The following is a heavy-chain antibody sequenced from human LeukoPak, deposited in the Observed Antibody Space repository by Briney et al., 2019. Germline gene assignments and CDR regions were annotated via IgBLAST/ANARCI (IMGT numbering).Heavy chain of an antibody. V-gene: IGHV4-59*11. D-gene: IGHD3-22*01. CDR1: GASFGSHY. J-gene: IGHJ4*02. Sequence: SSETLSLTCTVSGASFGSHYWTWIRQAPGEGLEWIGYVYYDGTTNYNPSLKSRVTISIDTSNNQFSLNLRSVTAADTAIYYCARRYYYHSSGFYYGYLDYWGQGALVTVSS. CDR3: ARRYYYHSSGFYYGYLDY. CDR2: VYYDGTT.